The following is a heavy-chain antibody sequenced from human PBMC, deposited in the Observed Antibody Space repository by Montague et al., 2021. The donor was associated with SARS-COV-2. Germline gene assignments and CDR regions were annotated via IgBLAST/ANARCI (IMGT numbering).Heavy chain of an antibody. D-gene: IGHD3-10*01. V-gene: IGHV3-30-3*01. J-gene: IGHJ6*02. CDR2: ISYDGSNK. CDR1: GFTFSSYV. Sequence: SLRLSCAASGFTFSSYVMHWVRQAPGKGLEWVAVISYDGSNKYYADSVKGRFTISRDNSKNTLYLQMNSLRAEDTAVYYCASDQFTPELLWFGELYQNGMDVWGQGTTVTVSS. CDR3: ASDQFTPELLWFGELYQNGMDV.